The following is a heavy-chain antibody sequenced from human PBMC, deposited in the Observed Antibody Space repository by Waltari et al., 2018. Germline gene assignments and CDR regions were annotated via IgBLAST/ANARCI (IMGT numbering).Heavy chain of an antibody. V-gene: IGHV1-24*01. CDR2: FDPEDGET. J-gene: IGHJ3*02. CDR3: ATDRGIVGYNWNVGAFDI. D-gene: IGHD1-20*01. CDR1: GYTLTELS. Sequence: QVQLVQSGAEVKKPGASVKVSCKVSGYTLTELSMHWLRQAPGKGLEWMGGFDPEDGETIYAQKFQGRVTMTEDTSTDTAYMELSSLRSEDTAVYYCATDRGIVGYNWNVGAFDIWGQGTMVTVSS.